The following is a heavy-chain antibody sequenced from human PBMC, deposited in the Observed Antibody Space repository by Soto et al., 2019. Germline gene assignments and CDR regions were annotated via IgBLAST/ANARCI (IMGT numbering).Heavy chain of an antibody. CDR3: AASYGSGYRAFDY. CDR1: GGTFSSYT. J-gene: IGHJ4*02. CDR2: INPIVSMS. D-gene: IGHD3-10*01. Sequence: VASVKVSFKASGGTFSSYTISWVRQAPGLGLEWVGRINPIVSMSNYAQKFQGRVSMTADKSTSTAYMELRSLRSDDTAMYFCAASYGSGYRAFDYWGQGALVTVSS. V-gene: IGHV1-69*02.